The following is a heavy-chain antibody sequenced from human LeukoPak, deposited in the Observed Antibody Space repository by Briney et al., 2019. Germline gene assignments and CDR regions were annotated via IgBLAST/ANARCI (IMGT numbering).Heavy chain of an antibody. CDR2: IYHSGST. Sequence: SETLSLTCTVSGGSISSGGYYWSWIRQPPGKGLEWIGYIYHSGSTYYNPSLKSRVTISVDTSKNQFSLKLSSVTAADTAVYYCARGGGYSYGPYYYMDVWGKGTTVTVSS. V-gene: IGHV4-30-2*01. CDR3: ARGGGYSYGPYYYMDV. D-gene: IGHD5-18*01. CDR1: GGSISSGGYY. J-gene: IGHJ6*03.